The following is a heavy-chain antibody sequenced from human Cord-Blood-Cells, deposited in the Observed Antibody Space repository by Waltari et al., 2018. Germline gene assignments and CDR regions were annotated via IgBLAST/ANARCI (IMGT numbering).Heavy chain of an antibody. CDR2: IYYSGST. CDR3: ARRTMGSSSSPSTNWFDP. CDR1: GGSISSSSYY. Sequence: QLQLQESGPGLVKPSETLSLTCTVSGGSISSSSYYWGWIRQPPGTGLEWIGSIYYSGSTYYDPSLKSRVTIAVDTSKNQFSLKLSSVTAADTAVDYCARRTMGSSSSPSTNWFDPWGQGTLVTVSS. D-gene: IGHD6-6*01. J-gene: IGHJ5*02. V-gene: IGHV4-39*01.